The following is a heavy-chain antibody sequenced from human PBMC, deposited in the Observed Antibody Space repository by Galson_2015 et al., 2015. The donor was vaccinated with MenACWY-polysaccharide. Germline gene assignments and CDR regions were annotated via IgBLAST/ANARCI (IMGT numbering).Heavy chain of an antibody. D-gene: IGHD3-22*01. J-gene: IGHJ3*02. Sequence: SLRLSCAASGFNFGDYGMIWIRQAPGKGLEWISLIRSKAYGGTPESAASVKGRFTMSRDDSKRIAYLQMNSLNTEDTAVYYGTRFSAYGHDSSVSVDAVNIWGQWTMVT. V-gene: IGHV3-49*03. CDR1: GFNFGDYG. CDR2: IRSKAYGGTP. CDR3: TRFSAYGHDSSVSVDAVNI.